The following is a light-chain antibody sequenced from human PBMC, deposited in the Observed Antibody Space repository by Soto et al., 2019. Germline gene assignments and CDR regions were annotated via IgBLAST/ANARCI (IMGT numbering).Light chain of an antibody. V-gene: IGLV8-61*01. J-gene: IGLJ3*02. CDR2: STN. CDR3: VLYMGSGIPWV. Sequence: QAVVTQEPSFSVSPGGTVTLTCGLSSGSVSTSNYPGWYQQTPGQAPRTLIYSTNTRSSGVPDRFSGSILGNKAALTNTGAQADDESDYYCVLYMGSGIPWVFGGGTKLTVL. CDR1: SGSVSTSNY.